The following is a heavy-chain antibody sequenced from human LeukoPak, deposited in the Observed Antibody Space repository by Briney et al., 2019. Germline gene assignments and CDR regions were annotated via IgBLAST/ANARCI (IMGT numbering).Heavy chain of an antibody. J-gene: IGHJ4*02. V-gene: IGHV4-34*01. CDR3: VRGYSEYWSD. D-gene: IGHD3-3*01. CDR1: GGSFSDFY. Sequence: SETLSLTCAAYGGSFSDFYWSSIRQTPGKGLEWIGQISHSGGINYNPSLQSRVTLSVDTSNNHFSLRLTPVTAADTAVYYCVRGYSEYWSDWGQGSLVTVSS. CDR2: ISHSGGI.